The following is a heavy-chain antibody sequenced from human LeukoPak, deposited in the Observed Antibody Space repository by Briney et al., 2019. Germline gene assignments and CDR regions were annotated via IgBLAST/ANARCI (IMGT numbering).Heavy chain of an antibody. CDR3: ARVLVPAGGGVTDH. V-gene: IGHV1-2*02. J-gene: IGHJ4*02. CDR1: GYTFTDYY. CDR2: INSNSAGT. Sequence: ASVKVSCKASGYTFTDYYMHWVRQAPGQGLEWMGWINSNSAGTNYAQKFQGRFTMTRDTSISTAYMELSSLRSDDTAVYYCARVLVPAGGGVTDHWGQGTLVTVSS. D-gene: IGHD3-16*01.